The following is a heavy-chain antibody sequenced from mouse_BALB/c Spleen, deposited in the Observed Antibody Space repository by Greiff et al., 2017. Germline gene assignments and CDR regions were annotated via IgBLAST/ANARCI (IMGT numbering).Heavy chain of an antibody. CDR2: ISYSGST. CDR3: ARGVGWFAY. CDR1: GYSITSDYA. Sequence: EVKLMESGPGLVKPSQSLSLTCTVTGYSITSDYAWNWIRQFPGNKLEWMGYISYSGSTSYNPSLKSRISITRDTSKNQFFLQLNSVTTEDTATYYCARGVGWFAYWGQGTLVTVAA. J-gene: IGHJ3*01. V-gene: IGHV3-2*02.